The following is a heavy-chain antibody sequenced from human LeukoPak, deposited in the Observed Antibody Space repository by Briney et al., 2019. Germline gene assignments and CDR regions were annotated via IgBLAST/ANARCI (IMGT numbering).Heavy chain of an antibody. D-gene: IGHD6-6*01. CDR2: IYSCGST. CDR1: GFTFSSYS. CDR3: ARVIVPYYYYGVDV. J-gene: IGHJ6*02. Sequence: PGGSLRLSCAASGFTFSSYSMNWVRQAPGKGLEWVSVIYSCGSTYYADSVKGRFTISRDNSKNTLYLQMNSLRAEDTAVYYCARVIVPYYYYGVDVWGQGTTVTVSS. V-gene: IGHV3-66*03.